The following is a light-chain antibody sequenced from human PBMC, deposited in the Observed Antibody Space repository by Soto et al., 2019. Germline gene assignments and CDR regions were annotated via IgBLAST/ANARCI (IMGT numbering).Light chain of an antibody. J-gene: IGLJ3*02. V-gene: IGLV1-47*01. CDR3: ATWDDSLTGRV. CDR1: SSNIGSNY. CDR2: RNN. Sequence: QSVLTQPPSASGTPGQRVTISCSGSSSNIGSNYVYWYQQLPGTAPKLLISRNNQRPSGVPDRFSGSKSGTSASLGISGLRSEDEADYYCATWDDSLTGRVFGGGTKVTVL.